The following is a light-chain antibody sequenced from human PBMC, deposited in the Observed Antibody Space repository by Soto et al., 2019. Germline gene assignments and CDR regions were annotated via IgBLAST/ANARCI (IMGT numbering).Light chain of an antibody. CDR2: EVS. Sequence: DIVMTQTPLSLSVTPGQPSSISWKSSQILLHSDGKTFFYWYLQRPGQPPQLLIYEVSNRFSGVPDRFSGSGSGTDFTLKISRVEAEDVGVYYCMQRTHAPITFGQGTRLEIK. CDR3: MQRTHAPIT. V-gene: IGKV2D-29*01. CDR1: QILLHSDGKTF. J-gene: IGKJ5*01.